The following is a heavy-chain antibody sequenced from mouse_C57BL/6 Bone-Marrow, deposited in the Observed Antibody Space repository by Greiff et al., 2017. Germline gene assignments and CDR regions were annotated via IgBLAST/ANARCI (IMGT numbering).Heavy chain of an antibody. V-gene: IGHV1-69*01. D-gene: IGHD2-3*01. CDR1: GYTFTSYW. Sequence: QVQLQQPGAELVMPGASVKLSCKASGYTFTSYWMHWVKQRPGQGLEWIGEIDPSDSYTNYNQKFKGKSTLTVDKSSSTAYMQLSSLTSEDSAVYYCARDDGYYDYFDYEGQGTTLTVSS. CDR3: ARDDGYYDYFDY. J-gene: IGHJ2*01. CDR2: IDPSDSYT.